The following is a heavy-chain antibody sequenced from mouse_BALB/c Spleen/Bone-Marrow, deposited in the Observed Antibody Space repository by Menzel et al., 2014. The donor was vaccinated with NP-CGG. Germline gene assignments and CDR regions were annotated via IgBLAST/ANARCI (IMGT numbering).Heavy chain of an antibody. Sequence: VQLQQSGAELMKPGASVKISCKATGYTFSSYWIEWVKRRPGHGLEWIGEILPGRGSTNYNEKFKGKATFTSDTSSNTAYMQLSSLTSEDSAVYYCARWDTTAMDYWGQGTPVTVSS. CDR3: ARWDTTAMDY. CDR2: ILPGRGST. J-gene: IGHJ4*01. CDR1: GYTFSSYW. V-gene: IGHV1-9*01. D-gene: IGHD1-1*01.